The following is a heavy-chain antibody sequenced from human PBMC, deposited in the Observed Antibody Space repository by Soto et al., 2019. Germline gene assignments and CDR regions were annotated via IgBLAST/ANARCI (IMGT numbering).Heavy chain of an antibody. J-gene: IGHJ5*02. Sequence: PSETLSLTCNVSSGSISSSSYYWGWIRQSPGKGLEWIGTISYSGTTYYNPSLKSRVTISVDTSKNQFSLNLSSVTAADTAVYYCARRRGGVVATENWFDPWGQGTLVTVS. V-gene: IGHV4-39*01. CDR3: ARRRGGVVATENWFDP. CDR2: ISYSGTT. CDR1: SGSISSSSYY. D-gene: IGHD5-12*01.